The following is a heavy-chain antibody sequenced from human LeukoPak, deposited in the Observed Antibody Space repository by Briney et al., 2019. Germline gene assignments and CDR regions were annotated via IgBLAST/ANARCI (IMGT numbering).Heavy chain of an antibody. D-gene: IGHD3-16*01. V-gene: IGHV1-18*01. J-gene: IGHJ4*02. CDR1: GYTFTNYG. CDR2: ISAYNGNT. Sequence: GASVKVSCKASGYTFTNYGLSWVRQAPGQGLEWMGWISAYNGNTNYAQQVQGRVTMTTDTSTSTAYMELKSLRSADTAVYYCARDRVTFGGVMLPEYWGQGTLVTVSS. CDR3: ARDRVTFGGVMLPEY.